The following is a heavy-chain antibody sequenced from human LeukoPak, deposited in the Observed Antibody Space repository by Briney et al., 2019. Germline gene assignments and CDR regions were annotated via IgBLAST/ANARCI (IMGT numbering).Heavy chain of an antibody. V-gene: IGHV1-18*01. CDR2: INAYNGNT. CDR1: GYTFTSYG. Sequence: ASVKVSCKASGYTFTSYGISWVRQAPGQGLEWMGWINAYNGNTNYAQKFQGRVTMTTDTSTSTAYMELRSLRSDDTAVYYCARDPAIGYFDYWGRGTLVTVSS. CDR3: ARDPAIGYFDY. J-gene: IGHJ4*02.